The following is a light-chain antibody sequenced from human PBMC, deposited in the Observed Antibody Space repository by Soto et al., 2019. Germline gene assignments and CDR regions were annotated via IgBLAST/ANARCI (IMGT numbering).Light chain of an antibody. Sequence: EIVLTQSPATLSLSPGYRATLSCRASQRIGTYLAWYQQKAGKAPSLLIYDTSNRATGIPTRFSGSGSGTDVTLTISNLEPEDFAFYFCQHRSNSPPTWTFGQGTKVEIK. J-gene: IGKJ1*01. CDR2: DTS. CDR3: QHRSNSPPTWT. CDR1: QRIGTY. V-gene: IGKV3-11*01.